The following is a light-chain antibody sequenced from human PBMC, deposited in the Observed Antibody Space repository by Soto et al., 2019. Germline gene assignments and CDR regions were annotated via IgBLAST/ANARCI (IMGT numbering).Light chain of an antibody. CDR1: SSDVGSYNL. CDR2: EVS. Sequence: HSLLTQPASLSGSPGQSITISCTGTSSDVGSYNLVSWYQQHPGKAPKLMIYEVSKRPSGVSNRFSGSKSGNTASLTISGLQAEDEADYYCCSYAGSSTYVFGTGTKVTVL. V-gene: IGLV2-23*02. CDR3: CSYAGSSTYV. J-gene: IGLJ1*01.